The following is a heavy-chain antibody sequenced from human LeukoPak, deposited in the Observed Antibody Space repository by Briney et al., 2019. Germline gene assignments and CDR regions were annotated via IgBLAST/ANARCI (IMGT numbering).Heavy chain of an antibody. CDR3: ARAGPNDHRFDY. Sequence: GGSLRLSCAASGFTITKYAMRWVRQAPGKGLDWVAVISYHGSSQYYADSVKGRFTISRDTLKNTLYLQMFSLRPEDTAIYYCARAGPNDHRFDYWGQGTLDAVSS. CDR2: ISYHGSSQ. D-gene: IGHD1-1*01. J-gene: IGHJ4*02. V-gene: IGHV3-30-3*01. CDR1: GFTITKYA.